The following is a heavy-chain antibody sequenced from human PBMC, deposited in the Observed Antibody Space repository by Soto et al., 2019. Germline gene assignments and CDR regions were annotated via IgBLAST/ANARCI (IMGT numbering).Heavy chain of an antibody. D-gene: IGHD3-16*01. CDR3: ARGFGRSHFDY. CDR1: GGSISSRDSY. J-gene: IGHJ4*02. V-gene: IGHV4-39*01. Sequence: QVQVQESGPGLVRPSETLSLTCTVSGGSISSRDSYWGWIRQPPGKGLEWIGSFHYSGSTYYNPSLKSRVTISVDTSKNQFSLRVTSVTAADTAVYYCARGFGRSHFDYWGQGTLVTVSS. CDR2: FHYSGST.